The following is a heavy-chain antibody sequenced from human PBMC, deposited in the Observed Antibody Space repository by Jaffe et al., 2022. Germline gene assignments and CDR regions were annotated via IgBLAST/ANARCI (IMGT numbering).Heavy chain of an antibody. Sequence: QVTLKESGPVLVKPTETLTLTCTVSGFSLSNARMGVSWIRQPPGKALEWLAHIFSNDEKSYSTSLKSRLTISKDTSKSQVVLTMTNMDPVDTATYYCARIRYASPDRYDFWSGYYNDYWGQGTLVTVSS. CDR3: ARIRYASPDRYDFWSGYYNDY. J-gene: IGHJ4*02. V-gene: IGHV2-26*01. CDR2: IFSNDEK. D-gene: IGHD3-3*01. CDR1: GFSLSNARMG.